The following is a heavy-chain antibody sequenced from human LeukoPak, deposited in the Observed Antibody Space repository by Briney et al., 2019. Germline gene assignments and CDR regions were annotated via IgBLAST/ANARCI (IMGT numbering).Heavy chain of an antibody. Sequence: ASVKVSRKASGYTFTGYYMHWVRQAPGQGLEWMGRINPNSGGTNYAQKLQGRVTMTRDTSISTAYMEMSRLRSDDTAVYYCASGRYGDYGNDYWGQGTLVTVSS. CDR1: GYTFTGYY. V-gene: IGHV1-2*06. D-gene: IGHD4-17*01. CDR3: ASGRYGDYGNDY. CDR2: INPNSGGT. J-gene: IGHJ4*02.